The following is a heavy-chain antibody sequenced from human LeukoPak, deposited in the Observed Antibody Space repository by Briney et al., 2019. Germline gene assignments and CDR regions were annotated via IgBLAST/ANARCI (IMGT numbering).Heavy chain of an antibody. CDR3: ARTTTTFDD. J-gene: IGHJ4*02. CDR1: GYSIRTGYY. Sequence: KPSETLSLTCDVSGYSIRTGYYWGWVRQPPGKDLEWIGSVYHSGSTYYNPSLQSRVNILVDTSKNQFSLSLTSVTAADTAVYYCARTTTTFDDWGQGTLVTVSS. D-gene: IGHD4-11*01. V-gene: IGHV4-38-2*01. CDR2: VYHSGST.